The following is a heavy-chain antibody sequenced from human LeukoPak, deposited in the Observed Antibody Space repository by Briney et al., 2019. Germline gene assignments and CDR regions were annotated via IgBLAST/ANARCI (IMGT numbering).Heavy chain of an antibody. J-gene: IGHJ6*04. CDR2: INPDSGGT. Sequence: ASVKVSCKASGYTFTGYYIHWVRQAPGQGLEWMGWINPDSGGTNYAQKFQGRVTMTRDTSIRTAYMELSRLRSDDTAVYYCARDLDTTVTMKGMDVWGKGTTVTVSS. D-gene: IGHD4-17*01. CDR1: GYTFTGYY. V-gene: IGHV1-2*02. CDR3: ARDLDTTVTMKGMDV.